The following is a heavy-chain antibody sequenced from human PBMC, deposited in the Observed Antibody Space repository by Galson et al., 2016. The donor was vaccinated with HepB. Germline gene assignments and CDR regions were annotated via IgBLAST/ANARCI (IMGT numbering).Heavy chain of an antibody. J-gene: IGHJ4*02. V-gene: IGHV3-23*01. D-gene: IGHD2-21*02. CDR3: AKVGRGVYCGGDCYLI. Sequence: SLRLSCAASGFTFSSILISWVRQAPGKGLEWVSAISDTGDSTSYTGSVKGRFTNSRDNSKNTFYLQMNSLRAEDTAVYYCAKVGRGVYCGGDCYLIWGQGALVTVSS. CDR2: ISDTGDST. CDR1: GFTFSSIL.